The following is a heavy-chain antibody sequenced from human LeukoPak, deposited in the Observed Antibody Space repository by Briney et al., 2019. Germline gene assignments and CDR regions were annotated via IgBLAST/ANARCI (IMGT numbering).Heavy chain of an antibody. CDR3: ARGLRGRTVTTRVYYYYYMDV. CDR1: GYTFTSYG. D-gene: IGHD4-17*01. V-gene: IGHV1-8*03. J-gene: IGHJ6*03. Sequence: GASVKVSCKASGYTFTSYGISWVRQAPGQGLEWMGWMNPNSGNTGYAQKFQGRVTITRNTPISTAYMELSSLRSEDTAVYYCARGLRGRTVTTRVYYYYYMDVWGKGTTVTVSS. CDR2: MNPNSGNT.